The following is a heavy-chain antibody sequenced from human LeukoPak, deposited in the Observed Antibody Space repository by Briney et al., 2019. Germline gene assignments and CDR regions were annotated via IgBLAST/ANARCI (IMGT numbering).Heavy chain of an antibody. CDR2: ITSSVGDT. Sequence: GGSLRLSCTASGITFSSSAMNWVRQAPGKGLEWVSSITSSVGDTFYADSVKGRFTISRDNSKNTLYLQMNSLRVEDTAVYYCASQRTTVGGYWGQGTLVTVSS. J-gene: IGHJ4*02. CDR1: GITFSSSA. CDR3: ASQRTTVGGY. V-gene: IGHV3-23*01. D-gene: IGHD4-11*01.